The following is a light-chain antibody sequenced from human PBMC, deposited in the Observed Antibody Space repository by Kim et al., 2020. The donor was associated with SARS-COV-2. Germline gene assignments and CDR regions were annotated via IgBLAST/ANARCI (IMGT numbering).Light chain of an antibody. CDR1: QDISSN. V-gene: IGKV1D-13*01. CDR2: DAS. Sequence: GDRVTITCRASQDISSNLVWYQQKAGKVPKLLIYDASSFESGVPSRFSGSGSGSDFTLTISSLQPDDFATYYCQQFNNYPLTFGGGTKGDI. J-gene: IGKJ4*01. CDR3: QQFNNYPLT.